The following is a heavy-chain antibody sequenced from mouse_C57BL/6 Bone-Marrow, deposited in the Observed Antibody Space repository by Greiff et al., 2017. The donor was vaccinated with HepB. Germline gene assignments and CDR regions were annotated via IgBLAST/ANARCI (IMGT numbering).Heavy chain of an antibody. Sequence: EVKLVESGAELVRPGASVKLSCTASGFNIKDYYMHWVKQRPEQGLEWIGRIDPEDGDTEYAPKFQGKATMTADTSSNTAYLQLSSLTSEDTAVYYCTRGRIYDGYYGYVDYWGQGTTLTVSS. CDR3: TRGRIYDGYYGYVDY. CDR2: IDPEDGDT. J-gene: IGHJ2*01. D-gene: IGHD2-3*01. CDR1: GFNIKDYY. V-gene: IGHV14-1*01.